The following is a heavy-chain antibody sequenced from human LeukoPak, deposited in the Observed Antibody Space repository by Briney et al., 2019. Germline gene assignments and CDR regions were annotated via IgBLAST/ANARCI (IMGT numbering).Heavy chain of an antibody. CDR3: ARVGTAEGTLEDY. J-gene: IGHJ4*02. CDR2: VRNDGIEK. V-gene: IGHV3-7*01. Sequence: GGSLRLSCAASGFAFSVYWMSWVRQPPGKGLEWVANVRNDGIEKYYVNSVKGRFTISRDNAKNSLYLQMNSLRAEDTAVYYCARVGTAEGTLEDYWGQGTLVTVSS. CDR1: GFAFSVYW. D-gene: IGHD6-13*01.